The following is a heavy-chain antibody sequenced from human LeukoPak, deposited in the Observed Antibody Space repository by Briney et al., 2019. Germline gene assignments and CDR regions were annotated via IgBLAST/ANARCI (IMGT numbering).Heavy chain of an antibody. CDR3: ARESSGSYGLYYFDY. Sequence: PGGSLRLSCAASGFPFDDYGMTWVRQAPGKGLEWVSGINWNGGSTGYADSVKGRFTISRDNAKNSLYLQMNSLRAEDTALYYCARESSGSYGLYYFDYWGQGTLVTVSS. CDR2: INWNGGST. CDR1: GFPFDDYG. J-gene: IGHJ4*02. V-gene: IGHV3-20*04. D-gene: IGHD1-26*01.